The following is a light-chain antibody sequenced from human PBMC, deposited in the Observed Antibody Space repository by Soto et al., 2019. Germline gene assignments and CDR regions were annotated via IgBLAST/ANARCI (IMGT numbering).Light chain of an antibody. V-gene: IGKV3-20*01. CDR2: GAS. CDR1: QTIRSNY. CDR3: QQYGSSPWT. Sequence: ETVLTQSPGTLSLSPGERATLSCRASQTIRSNYLAWNRLTPGQAPRLLIYGASNRATGIADRFSGSGSGTDFTLIVSRLEPEDFALYYCQQYGSSPWTFGQGTKVEIK. J-gene: IGKJ1*01.